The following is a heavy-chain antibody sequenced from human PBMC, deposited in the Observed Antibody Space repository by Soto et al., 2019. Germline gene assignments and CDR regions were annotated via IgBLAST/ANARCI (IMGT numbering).Heavy chain of an antibody. J-gene: IGHJ4*02. V-gene: IGHV3-23*01. CDR3: AKDGVYSLYYFDC. Sequence: PGGSLRLSCAASGFTFSSYAISWVRQAPGKGLEWVSAISGSGGSTYYADSVKGRFTISRDNSKNTLYLQMNSLRAEDTAVYYCAKDGVYSLYYFDCWGRLTRVAVCS. D-gene: IGHD2-15*01. CDR1: GFTFSSYA. CDR2: ISGSGGST.